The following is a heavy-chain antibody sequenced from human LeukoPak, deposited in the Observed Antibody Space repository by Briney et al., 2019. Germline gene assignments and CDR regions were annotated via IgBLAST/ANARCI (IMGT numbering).Heavy chain of an antibody. V-gene: IGHV1-2*02. CDR1: GYTFTGYY. J-gene: IGHJ1*01. Sequence: ASVTVSCKASGYTFTGYYMHWERQAPGQGLEWMGWINPNSGGTNYAQKFHGRVTMTRDTSISTAYMELSRLRSDDTAVYYCAREDLYYYDSSGSEYFQHWGQGTLVTVSS. CDR3: AREDLYYYDSSGSEYFQH. D-gene: IGHD3-22*01. CDR2: INPNSGGT.